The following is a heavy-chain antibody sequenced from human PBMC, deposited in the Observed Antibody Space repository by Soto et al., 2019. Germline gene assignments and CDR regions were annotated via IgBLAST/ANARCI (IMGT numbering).Heavy chain of an antibody. CDR2: INRDSTVI. J-gene: IGHJ4*02. V-gene: IGHV3-48*01. CDR1: GFSFSTHY. D-gene: IGHD3-16*01. CDR3: LNGDYY. Sequence: EEQLVESGGGLVQPGGSLRLSCAASGFSFSTHYMNWVRQTPGKGLEWVSSINRDSTVIKYADSVKGRFTISRDNARNSLSLQRNSLRAEDTAVYYCLNGDYYVGPGTRVTDSS.